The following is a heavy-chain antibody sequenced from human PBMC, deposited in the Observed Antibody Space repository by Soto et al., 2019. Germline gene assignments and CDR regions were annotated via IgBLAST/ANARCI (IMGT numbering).Heavy chain of an antibody. D-gene: IGHD2-15*01. V-gene: IGHV4-30-4*01. Sequence: PSETLSLTCTVSGGSISSGDYYWSWIRQPPGKGLEWIGYIYYSGSTYYNPSLKSRVTISVDTSKNQFSLKLSSVTAADTAVYYCARVSCSGGSCYHNRYYYYGMDVWGQGTTVTSP. CDR3: ARVSCSGGSCYHNRYYYYGMDV. J-gene: IGHJ6*02. CDR2: IYYSGST. CDR1: GGSISSGDYY.